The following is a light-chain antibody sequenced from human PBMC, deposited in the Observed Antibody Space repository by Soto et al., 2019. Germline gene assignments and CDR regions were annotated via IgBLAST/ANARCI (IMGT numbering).Light chain of an antibody. Sequence: SYELTQPPSVSVAPGQTARITCGGNNIGSYSVHWYQQKPGQAPVLVVYDNSDRPSGIPERFSGSNSGNTATLTISRVEAGDEADYYCQVWDSSSDHPGVVFGGGTKLTVL. CDR2: DNS. CDR3: QVWDSSSDHPGVV. V-gene: IGLV3-21*02. CDR1: NIGSYS. J-gene: IGLJ2*01.